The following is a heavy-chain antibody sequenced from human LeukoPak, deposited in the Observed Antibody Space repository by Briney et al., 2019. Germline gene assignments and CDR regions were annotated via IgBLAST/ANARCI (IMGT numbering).Heavy chain of an antibody. CDR1: GGSMISYY. Sequence: PSETLSLTCTVSGGSMISYYWGWIRQPPGKGLEWIGSTYYGGSTYYNPSLKSRVTISVDTSKNQFSVKLSSVTAADTAVYYCASGPSGSPDYWGQGTLVTVSS. CDR3: ASGPSGSPDY. V-gene: IGHV4-39*01. CDR2: TYYGGST. J-gene: IGHJ4*02. D-gene: IGHD3-10*01.